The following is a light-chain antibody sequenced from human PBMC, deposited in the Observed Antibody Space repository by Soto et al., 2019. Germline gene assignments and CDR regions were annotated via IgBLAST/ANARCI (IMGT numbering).Light chain of an antibody. CDR3: QRFNRWPLS. CDR2: DTS. Sequence: VLTQSPGTLSLSPGERATLSCMASQTVSSNLAWYKQRPGQAPRLLSYDTSIRATGIPARFSGSGSGTEFTLTIASLQSEDFGVYYCQRFNRWPLSFGGGTKVDIK. J-gene: IGKJ4*01. CDR1: QTVSSN. V-gene: IGKV3-15*01.